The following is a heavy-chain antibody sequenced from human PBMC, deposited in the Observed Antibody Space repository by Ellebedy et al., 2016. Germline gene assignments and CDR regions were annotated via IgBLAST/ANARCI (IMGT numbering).Heavy chain of an antibody. D-gene: IGHD3-3*01. Sequence: GESLKISCTASGFTFGDYAMSWFRQAPGKGLEWVSAISGSGGSTYYADSVKGRFTISRDNSKNTLYLQMNSLRAEDTAVYYCAKRMVRFLEWPLDFDYWGQGTLVTVSS. J-gene: IGHJ4*02. CDR1: GFTFGDYA. CDR2: ISGSGGST. CDR3: AKRMVRFLEWPLDFDY. V-gene: IGHV3-23*01.